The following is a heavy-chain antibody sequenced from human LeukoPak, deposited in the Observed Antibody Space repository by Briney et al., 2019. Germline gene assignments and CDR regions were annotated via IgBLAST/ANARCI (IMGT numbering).Heavy chain of an antibody. J-gene: IGHJ4*02. CDR3: ATDVGATSFDY. CDR2: ISYDGSNK. Sequence: PGRSLRLSCAASGFTFRSYAMHWVRQAPGKGLEWVALISYDGSNKYYADSVKGRFTISRDNAKNSLYLQMNSLRAEDTAVYYCATDVGATSFDYWGQGTLVTVSS. CDR1: GFTFRSYA. D-gene: IGHD1-26*01. V-gene: IGHV3-30*04.